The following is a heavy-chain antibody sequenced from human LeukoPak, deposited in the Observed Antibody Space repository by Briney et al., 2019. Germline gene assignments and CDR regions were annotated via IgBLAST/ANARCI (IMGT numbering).Heavy chain of an antibody. CDR3: VRDRSPDPITGTTDNWFDP. D-gene: IGHD1-20*01. V-gene: IGHV4-39*06. CDR2: IYYSGST. Sequence: PSETLSLTCTLSGGSISSSSYCWGWIRQSPGKGLEWIGSIYYSGSTYYNSSLKSRVTMSVDTSKNQFPLKLASVTAADTAVYYCVRDRSPDPITGTTDNWFDPWGQGTLVTVSS. J-gene: IGHJ5*02. CDR1: GGSISSSSYC.